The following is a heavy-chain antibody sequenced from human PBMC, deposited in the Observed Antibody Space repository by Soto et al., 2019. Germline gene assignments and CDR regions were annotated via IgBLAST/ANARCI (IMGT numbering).Heavy chain of an antibody. CDR1: GGTFSSYA. J-gene: IGHJ5*02. V-gene: IGHV1-69*13. Sequence: GASVKVSCKASGGTFSSYAISWVRQAPGQGLEWMGGIIPIFGTANYAQKFQGRVTITADESTSTAYMELSSPRSEDTAVYYCARARKQSGSYNWFDPWGQGTLVTVSS. CDR2: IIPIFGTA. CDR3: ARARKQSGSYNWFDP. D-gene: IGHD3-10*01.